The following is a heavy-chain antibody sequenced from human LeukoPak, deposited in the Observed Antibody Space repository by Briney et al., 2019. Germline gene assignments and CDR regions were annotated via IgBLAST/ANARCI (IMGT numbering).Heavy chain of an antibody. CDR2: IYHSGTT. Sequence: SETLSLTCTVSGGSISSGGYYWSWIRQPPGKGLEWIGYIYHSGTTYYNPSLKSRVTISVDRSKNQFSLKLSSVTAADTAVYYCARDSPDSGWTTWGQGTLVTVSS. D-gene: IGHD6-19*01. J-gene: IGHJ5*02. V-gene: IGHV4-30-2*01. CDR3: ARDSPDSGWTT. CDR1: GGSISSGGYY.